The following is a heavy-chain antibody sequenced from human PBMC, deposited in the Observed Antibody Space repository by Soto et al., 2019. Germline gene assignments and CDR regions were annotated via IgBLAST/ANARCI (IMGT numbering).Heavy chain of an antibody. CDR1: GGSIYTGGFY. J-gene: IGHJ4*02. CDR2: IYYTGST. D-gene: IGHD1-26*01. V-gene: IGHV4-31*03. CDR3: ATSLVTSRARVDY. Sequence: PPETLSLTCTVSGGSIYTGGFYWSWIRQLPGKGLEWLGYIYYTGSTQYTPSLKSRLSISTDTSDNQFSLRLNSVTAADTAVYYCATSLVTSRARVDYWGQGTPVTVSS.